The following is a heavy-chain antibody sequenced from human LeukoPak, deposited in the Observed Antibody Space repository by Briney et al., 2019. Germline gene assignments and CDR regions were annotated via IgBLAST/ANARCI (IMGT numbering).Heavy chain of an antibody. CDR1: GYSFTSYW. D-gene: IGHD3-10*01. V-gene: IGHV5-51*01. CDR2: IYPGDSDT. CDR3: ARHSFSYYSGSGGSAPTDY. J-gene: IGHJ4*02. Sequence: NPGESLKISCKGSGYSFTSYWIGWVRQMPGKGLEWMGIIYPGDSDTRYSPSFQGQVTISADKSISTAYLQWSSLKASDTAMYYCARHSFSYYSGSGGSAPTDYWGQGTLVTVSS.